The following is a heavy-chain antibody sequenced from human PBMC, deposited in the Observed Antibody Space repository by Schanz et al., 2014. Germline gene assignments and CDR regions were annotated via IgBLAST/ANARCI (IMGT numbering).Heavy chain of an antibody. J-gene: IGHJ1*01. V-gene: IGHV3-21*04. CDR1: GFTFSTYY. CDR2: ISSSSSYI. CDR3: ARMSWLQIEYFQH. D-gene: IGHD5-12*01. Sequence: EVQLVESGGGLVKPGGSLRLSCAASGFTFSTYYMNWVRQAPGKGLEWVSSISSSSSYISYADSVKGRFTISRDNGKKSLYLRMNNLRAEDAAIYYCARMSWLQIEYFQHWGQGTLVTVSS.